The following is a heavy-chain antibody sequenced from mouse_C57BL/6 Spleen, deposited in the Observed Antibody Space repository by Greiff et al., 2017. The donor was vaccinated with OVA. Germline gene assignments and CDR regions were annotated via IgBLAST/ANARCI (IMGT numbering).Heavy chain of an antibody. CDR3: ARSTYYAMDY. CDR1: GYTFTDYY. V-gene: IGHV1-26*01. Sequence: EVKLMESGPELVKPGASVKISCKASGYTFTDYYMNWVKQSHGKSLEWIGDINPNNGGTSYNQKFKGKATLTVDKSSSTAYMELRSLTSEDSAVYYCARSTYYAMDYWGQGTSVTVSS. CDR2: INPNNGGT. J-gene: IGHJ4*01.